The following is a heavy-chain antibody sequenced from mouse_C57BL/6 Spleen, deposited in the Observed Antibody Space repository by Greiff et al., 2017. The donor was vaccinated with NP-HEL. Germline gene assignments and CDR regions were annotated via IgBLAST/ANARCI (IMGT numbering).Heavy chain of an antibody. J-gene: IGHJ4*01. Sequence: QVQLQQPGAELVRPGTSVKLSCKASGYTFTSYWMHWVKQRPGQGLEWIGVIDPSDSYTNYNQKFKGKATLTVDTSSSTAYMQLSSLTSEDSAVYYCARRTAQGTDAMDDWGQGTSVTVSS. D-gene: IGHD3-2*02. V-gene: IGHV1-59*01. CDR2: IDPSDSYT. CDR3: ARRTAQGTDAMDD. CDR1: GYTFTSYW.